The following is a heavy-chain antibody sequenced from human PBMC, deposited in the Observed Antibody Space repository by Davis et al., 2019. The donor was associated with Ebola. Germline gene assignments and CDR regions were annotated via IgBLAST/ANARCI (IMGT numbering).Heavy chain of an antibody. V-gene: IGHV1-2*06. CDR2: IDPNRGGT. Sequence: ASVKVSCKASGYTFTGYYIHWVRQAPGQGLEWIGRIDPNRGGTDYAQKFQGRITMTRDTSINTAYMELSRLTSDDTALYYCARVVAGADYWGQGTLVTVSS. J-gene: IGHJ4*02. D-gene: IGHD6-19*01. CDR3: ARVVAGADY. CDR1: GYTFTGYY.